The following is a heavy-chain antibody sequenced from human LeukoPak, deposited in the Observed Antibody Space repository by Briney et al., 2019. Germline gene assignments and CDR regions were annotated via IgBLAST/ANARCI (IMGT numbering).Heavy chain of an antibody. CDR3: ARHSSSWPVDY. D-gene: IGHD6-13*01. J-gene: IGHJ4*02. CDR2: IYYSGST. V-gene: IGHV4-59*08. CDR1: GGSISSYY. Sequence: KASETLSLTCTVSGGSISSYYWSWIRQPPGKGLEWIGYIYYSGSTNYNPSLKSRVTISVDTSKNQFSLKLSSVTAADTVVYYCARHSSSWPVDYWGQGTLVTVSS.